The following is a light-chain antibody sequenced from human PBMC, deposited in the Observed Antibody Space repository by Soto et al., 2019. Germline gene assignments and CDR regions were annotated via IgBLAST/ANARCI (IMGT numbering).Light chain of an antibody. CDR3: QQRSNWPPWT. V-gene: IGKV3-11*01. J-gene: IGKJ1*01. CDR1: QSVSSS. CDR2: DAS. Sequence: EIVLTQSPATLSLSPGERVTLSCRASQSVSSSLAWYQQKPGQPPRLLIYDASNRATGIPARFSGSGSGTDFTLTISSLEPEDFAVYYCQQRSNWPPWTFGQGTKVDIK.